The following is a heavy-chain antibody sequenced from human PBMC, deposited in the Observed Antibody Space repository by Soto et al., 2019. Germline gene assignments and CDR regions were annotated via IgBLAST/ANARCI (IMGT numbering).Heavy chain of an antibody. CDR3: ARLGLGYCTNGVCYPDY. Sequence: QLLESGPGLVKPSETLSLTCTVSGGSISSSSYYWGWIRQPPGKGLEWIGSIYYSGSTYYNPSLKSRVTISVDTSKNQFSLKLSSVTAADTAVYYCARLGLGYCTNGVCYPDYWGQGTLITVSS. CDR2: IYYSGST. CDR1: GGSISSSSYY. J-gene: IGHJ4*02. D-gene: IGHD2-8*01. V-gene: IGHV4-39*01.